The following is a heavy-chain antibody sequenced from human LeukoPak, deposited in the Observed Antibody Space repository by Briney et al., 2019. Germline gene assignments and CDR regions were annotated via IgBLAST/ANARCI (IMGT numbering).Heavy chain of an antibody. CDR2: IYHSGST. V-gene: IGHV4-30-2*01. CDR3: ARDRDYFDY. Sequence: SQTLSLTCAVSGGSISSGGYSWSWIRQPTGKGLEWIGYIYHSGSTYYNPSLKSRVTISVDRSKNQFSLKLSSVTAADTAVYYCARDRDYFDYWGQGTLVTVSS. CDR1: GGSISSGGYS. D-gene: IGHD3-10*01. J-gene: IGHJ4*02.